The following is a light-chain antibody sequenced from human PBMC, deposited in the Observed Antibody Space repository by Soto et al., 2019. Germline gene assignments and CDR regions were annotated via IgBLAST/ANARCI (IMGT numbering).Light chain of an antibody. CDR3: QQRSNWPLT. J-gene: IGKJ4*01. CDR1: QSVSNY. CDR2: DAS. Sequence: EIVLTQSPATLSLSPGEGATLSCRASQSVSNYLAWYQQKPGQAPRLLIYDASNRATGIPARFSGSGSGADFTLTISSLEPEDFAVYYCQQRSNWPLTFGGGPRWRSN. V-gene: IGKV3-11*01.